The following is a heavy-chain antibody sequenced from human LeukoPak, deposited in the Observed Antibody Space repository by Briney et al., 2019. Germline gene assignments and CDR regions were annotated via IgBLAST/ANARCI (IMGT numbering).Heavy chain of an antibody. D-gene: IGHD5-12*01. CDR3: AINGGGDSGYGNFDY. CDR2: INSDGSST. V-gene: IGHV3-74*01. J-gene: IGHJ4*02. Sequence: PGGSLRLSCAASGFTFSSYWMHWVRQAPGKGLVWVSRINSDGSSTSYADSVKGRFTTSRDNAKNSLYLQMNSLRAEDTAFYYCAINGGGDSGYGNFDYWGQGTLVTVSS. CDR1: GFTFSSYW.